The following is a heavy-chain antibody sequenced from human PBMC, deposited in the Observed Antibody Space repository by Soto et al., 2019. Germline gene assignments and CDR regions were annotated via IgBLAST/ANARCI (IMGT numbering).Heavy chain of an antibody. Sequence: GSVKFYCTTSGYTFTGFGINWVRQAPGQGLEWMGWISTDSGNTHYAQKIQGRVTLTTDSSTNTVYMELRSLTSDDTAVYYCAKDGDGGWHFDHWGQGTLVTVSS. D-gene: IGHD3-16*01. J-gene: IGHJ4*02. V-gene: IGHV1-18*04. CDR1: GYTFTGFG. CDR2: ISTDSGNT. CDR3: AKDGDGGWHFDH.